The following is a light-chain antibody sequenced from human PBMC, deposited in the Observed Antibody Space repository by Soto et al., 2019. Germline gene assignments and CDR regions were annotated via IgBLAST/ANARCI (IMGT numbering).Light chain of an antibody. Sequence: QSALTQPASVSGSPGQSITISCTGTSSDVGSYNLVSWYQQHPGKAPQLMIYEGSKRPSGVSNRFSGSKSGNTASLTISGLQAEDEADYYCCSYAGSSTFHYVFGTGTKVTVL. CDR3: CSYAGSSTFHYV. V-gene: IGLV2-23*03. CDR2: EGS. J-gene: IGLJ1*01. CDR1: SSDVGSYNL.